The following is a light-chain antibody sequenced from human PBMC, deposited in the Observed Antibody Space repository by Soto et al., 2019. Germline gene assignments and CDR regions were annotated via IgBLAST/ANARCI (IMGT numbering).Light chain of an antibody. CDR1: QSFSRK. J-gene: IGKJ1*01. V-gene: IGKV3D-15*01. CDR2: GAS. Sequence: EIVMTQSPATLSVSPGESATLSCRASQSFSRKLVWYQQKPGQAPRLLIYGASTRATGIPERFSGSGSGTEFTLTISSLQSEDFAVYYCQQYTNWPKTFGKGTKVDIX. CDR3: QQYTNWPKT.